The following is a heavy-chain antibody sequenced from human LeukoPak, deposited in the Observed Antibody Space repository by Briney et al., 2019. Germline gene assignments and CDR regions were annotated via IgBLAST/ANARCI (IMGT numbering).Heavy chain of an antibody. D-gene: IGHD5-18*01. CDR1: GFTFSSYG. CDR3: AKEFGSYGYYPGGIDY. J-gene: IGHJ4*02. V-gene: IGHV3-30*18. Sequence: GGSLRLSCAASGFTFSSYGMHWVRQAPGKGLEWVAVISYDGSNKYYADSVKGRFTISRDNSKNTLYLQMNSLRAEDTAVYYCAKEFGSYGYYPGGIDYWGQGTLVTVSS. CDR2: ISYDGSNK.